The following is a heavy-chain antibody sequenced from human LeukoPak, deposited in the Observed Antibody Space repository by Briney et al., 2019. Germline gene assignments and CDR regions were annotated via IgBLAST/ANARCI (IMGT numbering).Heavy chain of an antibody. CDR1: GFTFSSYA. Sequence: GGSLRLSCAASGFTFSSYAMSWVRQAPGKGLEWVSAISGGGGSTYYADSVKGRFTISRDNSKNTLYLQMNSLRAEDTAVYYCAKSGGSWTNYFDYWGQGTLVTVSS. D-gene: IGHD3-16*01. J-gene: IGHJ4*02. CDR3: AKSGGSWTNYFDY. CDR2: ISGGGGST. V-gene: IGHV3-23*01.